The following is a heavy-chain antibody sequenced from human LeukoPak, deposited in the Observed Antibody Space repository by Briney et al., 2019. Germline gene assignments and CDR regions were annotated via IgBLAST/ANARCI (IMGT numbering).Heavy chain of an antibody. Sequence: PSETLSLTCTVSGYSISSGYYWGWIRQPPGKGLEWIGSIYHSGSTYYNPSLKSRVTISVDTSKNQFSLKLSSVTAADTAVYYCARDRIHDYYDSSGYYGYNWFDPWGQETLVTVSS. J-gene: IGHJ5*02. CDR3: ARDRIHDYYDSSGYYGYNWFDP. CDR2: IYHSGST. V-gene: IGHV4-38-2*02. CDR1: GYSISSGYY. D-gene: IGHD3-22*01.